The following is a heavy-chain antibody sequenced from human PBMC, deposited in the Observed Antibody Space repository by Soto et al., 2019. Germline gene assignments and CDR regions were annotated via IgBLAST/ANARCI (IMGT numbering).Heavy chain of an antibody. CDR3: VIDVPAMITGGRDY. D-gene: IGHD3-16*01. CDR2: ISAYSGDT. V-gene: IGHV1-18*01. Sequence: QVQLVQSGVEVEKPGASVKVSCKASGYTFTTYGISWVRQAPGQGLEWMGWISAYSGDTNYAQKFQGRVTMTTDTSARRAYMALTHLRSDDWVVCFCVIDVPAMITGGRDYRGQGTLVTVSS. J-gene: IGHJ4*02. CDR1: GYTFTTYG.